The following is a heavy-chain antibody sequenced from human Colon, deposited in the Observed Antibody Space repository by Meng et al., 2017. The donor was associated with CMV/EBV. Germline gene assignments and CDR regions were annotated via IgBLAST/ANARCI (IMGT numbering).Heavy chain of an antibody. CDR3: ARAGMGGYVVRGVNGYYYGMDV. Sequence: GESLKISCVASGLTVSSKYMGWVRQPRGEGLQWISVIHGAGDTYYADSVKGRFTVSIDRSKNRVYLQMNSLRPEDTAVYYCARAGMGGYVVRGVNGYYYGMDVWGQGTTVTVSS. CDR1: GLTVSSKY. D-gene: IGHD3-10*01. V-gene: IGHV3-66*02. CDR2: IHGAGDT. J-gene: IGHJ6*02.